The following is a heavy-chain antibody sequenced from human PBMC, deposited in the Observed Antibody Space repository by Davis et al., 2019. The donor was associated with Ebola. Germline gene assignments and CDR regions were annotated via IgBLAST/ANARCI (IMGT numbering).Heavy chain of an antibody. CDR3: ARQPPQYYYDSSGYYVLGYYFDY. CDR1: GGSISSSSYY. D-gene: IGHD3-22*01. Sequence: SETLSLTCTVSGGSISSSSYYWGWIRQPPGKGLEWIGSIYYSGSTYYNPSLKSRVTISVDTSKNQFSLKLSSVTAADTAVYYCARQPPQYYYDSSGYYVLGYYFDYWGQGTLVTVSS. CDR2: IYYSGST. V-gene: IGHV4-39*01. J-gene: IGHJ4*02.